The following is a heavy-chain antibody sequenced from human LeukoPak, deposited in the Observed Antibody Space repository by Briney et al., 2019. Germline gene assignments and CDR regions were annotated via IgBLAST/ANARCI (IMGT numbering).Heavy chain of an antibody. V-gene: IGHV4-31*03. Sequence: SQTLSLTCTVSGGSISIGGYYWSWIRQHPGKGLEWIGYIYYSGSTYYNPSLKSRVTISVDTSKNQFSLNLSSVTAADTAVYYCARRGSGSYYYGMDVWGQGTTVTVSS. CDR2: IYYSGST. J-gene: IGHJ6*02. D-gene: IGHD1-26*01. CDR3: ARRGSGSYYYGMDV. CDR1: GGSISIGGYY.